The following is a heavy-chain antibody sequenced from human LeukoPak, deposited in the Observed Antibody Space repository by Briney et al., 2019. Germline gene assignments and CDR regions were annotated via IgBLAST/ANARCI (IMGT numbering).Heavy chain of an antibody. CDR1: GGYISSYY. CDR2: MYTSGST. D-gene: IGHD2-15*01. CDR3: ARFCSGGSCPPS. Sequence: SETLSLTCTVSGGYISSYYWSWIRQPAGKGLEWIGRMYTSGSTNYSPSFKSRVTISLDTSKNQFSLKLNSVTAADTAVYHCARFCSGGSCPPSWGQGTLVTVSS. V-gene: IGHV4-4*07. J-gene: IGHJ4*02.